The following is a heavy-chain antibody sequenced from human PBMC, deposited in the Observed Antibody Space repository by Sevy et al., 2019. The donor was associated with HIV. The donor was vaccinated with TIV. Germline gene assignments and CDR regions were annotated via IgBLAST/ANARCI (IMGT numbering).Heavy chain of an antibody. V-gene: IGHV3-23*01. CDR2: LSGNDGST. CDR3: AKDRVWELGDAFDI. Sequence: GGSLRLSCAASGFTFSSYAMNWVRQAPGKGLEWVSGLSGNDGSTNYADSVKGRFTISRDNSKNTLYLQMNSLRAEDTAIYYCAKDRVWELGDAFDIWGQGTMVTVSS. J-gene: IGHJ3*02. D-gene: IGHD1-26*01. CDR1: GFTFSSYA.